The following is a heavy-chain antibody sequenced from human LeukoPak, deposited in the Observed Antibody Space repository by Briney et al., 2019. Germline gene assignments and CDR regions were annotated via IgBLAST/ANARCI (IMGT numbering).Heavy chain of an antibody. CDR2: ISGSGGST. V-gene: IGHV3-23*01. D-gene: IGHD6-19*01. Sequence: GGSLRLSCAASGFTFSSYAMSWVRQAPGKGLEWVSAISGSGGSTYYADSVKGRFTISRDNSKNTLYLQMNSLRADDTAVYYCARGKDNSGTWDYFDYWGQGTLVTVSS. CDR3: ARGKDNSGTWDYFDY. J-gene: IGHJ4*02. CDR1: GFTFSSYA.